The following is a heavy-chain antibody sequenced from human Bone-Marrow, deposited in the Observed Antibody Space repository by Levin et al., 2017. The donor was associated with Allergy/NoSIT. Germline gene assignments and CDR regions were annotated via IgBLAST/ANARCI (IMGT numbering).Heavy chain of an antibody. J-gene: IGHJ5*02. CDR3: TRRVDVSGSYPRDNWFDP. Sequence: SSETLSLTCAVSGASISSNTFHWGWIRQPPGTGLEWIGLISNSGITHYNPSLQSRVILSVDTSKNQFSMKLDSVTAADTAVYYCTRRVDVSGSYPRDNWFDPWGQGTLVTVSA. D-gene: IGHD3-10*01. CDR1: GASISSNTFH. V-gene: IGHV4-39*01. CDR2: ISNSGIT.